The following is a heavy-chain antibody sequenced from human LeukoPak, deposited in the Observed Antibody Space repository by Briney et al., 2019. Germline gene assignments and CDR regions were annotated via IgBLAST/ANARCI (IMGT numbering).Heavy chain of an antibody. CDR2: IYYSGST. J-gene: IGHJ6*03. CDR1: GGSISSSSYY. CDR3: ARSILYDLFGYYYMDV. Sequence: SETLSLTCTVSGGSISSSSYYWGWIRQPPGKGLEWIGSIYYSGSTYYNPSLKSRVTISVDTSKNQFSLKLSSVTAADTAVYYCARSILYDLFGYYYMDVWGKGTTVTVSS. V-gene: IGHV4-39*07. D-gene: IGHD5/OR15-5a*01.